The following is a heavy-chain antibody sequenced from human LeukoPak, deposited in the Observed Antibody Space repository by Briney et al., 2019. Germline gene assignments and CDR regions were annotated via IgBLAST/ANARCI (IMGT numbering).Heavy chain of an antibody. J-gene: IGHJ2*01. Sequence: GGSLRLSCAASGFTFSSYAMSWVRQAPGKGLEWVSAISGSGGSTYYADSVKGRFTISRDNSKNTLYLQMNSLRAEDTAVYYCAKPYYYASSGHWCFDLWGRGTLVTVSS. CDR2: ISGSGGST. D-gene: IGHD3-22*01. CDR1: GFTFSSYA. V-gene: IGHV3-23*01. CDR3: AKPYYYASSGHWCFDL.